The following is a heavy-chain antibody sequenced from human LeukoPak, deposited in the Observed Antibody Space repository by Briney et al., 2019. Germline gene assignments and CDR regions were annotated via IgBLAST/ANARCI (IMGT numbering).Heavy chain of an antibody. CDR3: ARGGKGYYDFWSGYYPSYFDY. CDR2: INHSGST. J-gene: IGHJ4*02. V-gene: IGHV4-34*01. Sequence: PSETLSLTCAVYGGSFSGYYWSWIRQPPGKGLEWIGEINHSGSTNYNPSLKSRVTISVDTSKNQFSLKLRPVTAADTAVYYCARGGKGYYDFWSGYYPSYFDYWGQGTLVTVSS. CDR1: GGSFSGYY. D-gene: IGHD3-3*01.